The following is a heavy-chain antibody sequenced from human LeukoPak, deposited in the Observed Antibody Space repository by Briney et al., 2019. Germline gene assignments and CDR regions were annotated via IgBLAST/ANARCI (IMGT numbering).Heavy chain of an antibody. J-gene: IGHJ4*02. CDR2: ISSSSSYI. CDR1: GFTFSSYS. CDR3: ARDKTEYSSSPGDY. Sequence: GGSLRLSRAASGFTFSSYSMNWVRQAPGKGLEWVSSISSSSSYIYYADSVKGRFTISRDNAKNSLYLQMNSLRAEDTAVYYCARDKTEYSSSPGDYWGQGTLVTVSS. V-gene: IGHV3-21*01. D-gene: IGHD6-6*01.